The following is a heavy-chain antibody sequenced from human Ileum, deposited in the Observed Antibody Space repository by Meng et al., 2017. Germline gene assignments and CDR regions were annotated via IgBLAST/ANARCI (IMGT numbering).Heavy chain of an antibody. J-gene: IGHJ4*02. D-gene: IGHD5-24*01. CDR2: TSGDAKDT. CDR3: VREATWAIFDY. Sequence: EVQLLESGGGLAQPGGSLRLSCAASGFTFSTYAMSWVRQAPGKGPEWVSATSGDAKDTYYADSVKGRFTVSRDNFKNTVSLQMNSLRVEDAAIYYCVREATWAIFDYWGQGSLVTVSS. CDR1: GFTFSTYA. V-gene: IGHV3-23*01.